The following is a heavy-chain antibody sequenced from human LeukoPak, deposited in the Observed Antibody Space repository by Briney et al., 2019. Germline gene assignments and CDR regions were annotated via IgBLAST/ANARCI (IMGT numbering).Heavy chain of an antibody. Sequence: GRSLRLSCAPSGFTFSSYAMHWVRQAPGKGLEWVAVISYDGSNKYYADSVKGRFTISRDNSKNTLYLQMNSLRAEDTAVYYCARVSEARAWEYYFDYWGQGTLVTVSS. CDR3: ARVSEARAWEYYFDY. CDR2: ISYDGSNK. D-gene: IGHD1-26*01. V-gene: IGHV3-30-3*01. CDR1: GFTFSSYA. J-gene: IGHJ4*02.